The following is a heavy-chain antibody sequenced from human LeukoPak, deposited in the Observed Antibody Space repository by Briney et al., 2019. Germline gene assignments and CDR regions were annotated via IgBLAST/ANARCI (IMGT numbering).Heavy chain of an antibody. Sequence: PGGSLRLSCAASGFTFSSYWMHWVRQAPGKGLVWVSRINSDGSSTSYADSVKGRFTIPRDNAKNTLYLQMNSLRAEDTAVYYCARGRINYDILTGYYPLWGRGTLVTVSS. D-gene: IGHD3-9*01. CDR3: ARGRINYDILTGYYPL. CDR2: INSDGSST. J-gene: IGHJ2*01. CDR1: GFTFSSYW. V-gene: IGHV3-74*01.